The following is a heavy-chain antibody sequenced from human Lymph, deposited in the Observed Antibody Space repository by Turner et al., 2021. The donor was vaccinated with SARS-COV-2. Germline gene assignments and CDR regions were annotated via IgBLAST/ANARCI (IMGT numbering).Heavy chain of an antibody. D-gene: IGHD3-22*01. CDR1: GFTFSSYA. CDR3: ARDRDSSGWFDY. Sequence: QVQLVESGGGVVQAGRSLRISCSASGFTFSSYAMHWVRQAPGKGLEWVAFISYDGSDKYYADSVKGRFTFSRDNSKNTLYLQMNSLRAEDTAVYYCARDRDSSGWFDYWGQGTLVTVSS. J-gene: IGHJ4*02. V-gene: IGHV3-30*04. CDR2: ISYDGSDK.